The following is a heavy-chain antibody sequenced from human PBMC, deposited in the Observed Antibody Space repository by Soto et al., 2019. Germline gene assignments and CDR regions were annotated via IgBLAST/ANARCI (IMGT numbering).Heavy chain of an antibody. CDR1: GGTFSSYA. CDR2: IIPIFGTA. Sequence: GASVKVSCKASGGTFSSYAISWVRQAPGQGLEWMGGIIPIFGTANYAQKFQGRVTITADESTSTAYMELSSLRSEDTAVYYCAREGDFQDIAAAGTGKYGMDVWGQGTTVTVSS. J-gene: IGHJ6*02. CDR3: AREGDFQDIAAAGTGKYGMDV. D-gene: IGHD6-13*01. V-gene: IGHV1-69*13.